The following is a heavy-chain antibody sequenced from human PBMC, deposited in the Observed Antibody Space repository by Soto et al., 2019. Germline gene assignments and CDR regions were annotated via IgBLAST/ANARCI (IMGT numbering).Heavy chain of an antibody. Sequence: PSETLSLTCTVSGASISDYYWSWIRQPAGKGLEWIGRIYASGSTNYNPSLKSRVTMSVDTSKNQFSLKLRSVTAADTAVYYCARVPYCGGDCYPLFDYWGQGTLVTVSS. V-gene: IGHV4-4*07. CDR2: IYASGST. D-gene: IGHD2-21*02. CDR1: GASISDYY. CDR3: ARVPYCGGDCYPLFDY. J-gene: IGHJ4*02.